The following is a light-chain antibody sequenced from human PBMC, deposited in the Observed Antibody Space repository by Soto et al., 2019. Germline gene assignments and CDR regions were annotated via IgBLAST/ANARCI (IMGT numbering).Light chain of an antibody. CDR2: TAS. Sequence: AIQMTQSPSSLSASVGDGVIITCRASQAIRNDLGWYQQKPGKAPKLLIYTASTLQSGVPSRFSGSGSGADFTLTIRSLQPEDSATYYCLHDYSYPRTFGQGTKV. V-gene: IGKV1-6*01. CDR1: QAIRND. J-gene: IGKJ1*01. CDR3: LHDYSYPRT.